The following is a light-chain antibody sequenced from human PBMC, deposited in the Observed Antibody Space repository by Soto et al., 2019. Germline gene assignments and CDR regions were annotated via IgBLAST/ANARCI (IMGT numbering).Light chain of an antibody. J-gene: IGKJ1*01. Sequence: EIVLTQSPATLSLSPGERATLSCRASQSVSSYLAWYQQKPGQAPRPLIYDASNRATGIPARFSGSGSGTDFTLTISRLEPEDFAVYYCQHHSSTPCTFGHGTKVDIK. CDR3: QHHSSTPCT. CDR1: QSVSSY. CDR2: DAS. V-gene: IGKV3-11*01.